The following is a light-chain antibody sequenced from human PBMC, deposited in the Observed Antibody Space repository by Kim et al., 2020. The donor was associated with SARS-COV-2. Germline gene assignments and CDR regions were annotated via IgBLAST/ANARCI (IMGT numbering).Light chain of an antibody. Sequence: IQMTQSPSSLSASVGDRVTVTCQASQDISKYLNWYQQKPGKAPKLLIYDASNLQTGVPSRFSGSGSGTDFTFTISSLQPEDIGTYYCQQYDNRLTFGGGTKVDIK. CDR3: QQYDNRLT. CDR1: QDISKY. J-gene: IGKJ4*01. CDR2: DAS. V-gene: IGKV1-33*01.